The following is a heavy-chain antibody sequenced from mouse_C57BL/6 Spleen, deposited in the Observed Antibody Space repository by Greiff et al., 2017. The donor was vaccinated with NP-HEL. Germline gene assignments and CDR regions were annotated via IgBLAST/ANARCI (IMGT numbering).Heavy chain of an antibody. Sequence: QVQLQQPGAELVRPGTSVKLSCKASGYTFTSYWMHWVKQRPGQGLEWIGVIDPSDSSTNYNQKFKGKATLTVDTSSSTAYMQLSSLTSEDSAVYYCESYSNYFDYWGQGTTLTVSS. CDR2: IDPSDSST. CDR3: ESYSNYFDY. D-gene: IGHD2-5*01. V-gene: IGHV1-59*01. CDR1: GYTFTSYW. J-gene: IGHJ2*01.